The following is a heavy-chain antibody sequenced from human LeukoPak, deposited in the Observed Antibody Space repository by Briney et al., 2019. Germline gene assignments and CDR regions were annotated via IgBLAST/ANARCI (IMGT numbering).Heavy chain of an antibody. CDR2: ISSTSSTI. Sequence: GGSLRLSCAASGFIFSSYSMNWVRQAPGKGLEWVSYISSTSSTIYYADSVKGRFTISRDNAKNSLYLQMSSLRDDDTALYYCARANGMDVWGQGTTVTVSS. CDR1: GFIFSSYS. CDR3: ARANGMDV. J-gene: IGHJ6*02. V-gene: IGHV3-48*02.